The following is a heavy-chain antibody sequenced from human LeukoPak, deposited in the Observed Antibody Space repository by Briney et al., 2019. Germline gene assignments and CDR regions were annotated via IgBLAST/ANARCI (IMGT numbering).Heavy chain of an antibody. J-gene: IGHJ4*02. V-gene: IGHV1-46*01. CDR3: ARDQEGFDY. CDR1: GYIFINNY. CDR2: IYPRDGST. Sequence: ASVKVSCKASGYIFINNYIQWVRPAPGQGLEWVGMIYPRDGSTSYAQNFQGRVTVTRDTSTSTVHMELSGLTSEDTAVYYCARDQEGFDYWGQGTLVTVSS.